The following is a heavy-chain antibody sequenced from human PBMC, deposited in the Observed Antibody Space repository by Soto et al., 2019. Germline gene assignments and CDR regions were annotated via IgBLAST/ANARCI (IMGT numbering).Heavy chain of an antibody. CDR2: ISSSGLTT. Sequence: GVSLRLSCQASGFNFRMYEMHWVRKAPGKGLEWVSYISSSGLTTHYADFAEGRFTISRDNAKDSLYLHLNSLRVGDTAVYYCARYGTRGDWWGLGTQVTVSS. J-gene: IGHJ5*01. V-gene: IGHV3-48*03. CDR1: GFNFRMYE. D-gene: IGHD3-10*01. CDR3: ARYGTRGDW.